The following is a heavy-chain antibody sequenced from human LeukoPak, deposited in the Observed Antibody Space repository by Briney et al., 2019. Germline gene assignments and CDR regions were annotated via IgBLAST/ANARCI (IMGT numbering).Heavy chain of an antibody. V-gene: IGHV3-23*01. J-gene: IGHJ4*02. D-gene: IGHD6-13*01. CDR1: GFTFSSYA. CDR3: AKVEGGWTAAGPNFDY. CDR2: ISGSGGST. Sequence: PGGSLRISCAAAGFTFSSYAMSWVSQAPGKGLEWVSAISGSGGSTYYADSVKGRFTISRDHSKNTLYLQMNSLRAEDTAVYYCAKVEGGWTAAGPNFDYWGQGTLVTVSS.